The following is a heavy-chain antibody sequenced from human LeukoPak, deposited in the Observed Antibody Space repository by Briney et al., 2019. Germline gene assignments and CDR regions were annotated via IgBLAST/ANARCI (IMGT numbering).Heavy chain of an antibody. CDR1: GGTISSYY. Sequence: EILTFTCTVAGGTISSYYWSGIRQPPGKGLEWSGRIYYGCSSNYNPSLKSRVTISVDTSKNQSSLKLSSVPAADTAVYYCAREGRYYYDSSGYPAGVWFDPWGQGNLVTVSS. D-gene: IGHD3-22*01. V-gene: IGHV4-59*13. J-gene: IGHJ5*02. CDR3: AREGRYYYDSSGYPAGVWFDP. CDR2: IYYGCSS.